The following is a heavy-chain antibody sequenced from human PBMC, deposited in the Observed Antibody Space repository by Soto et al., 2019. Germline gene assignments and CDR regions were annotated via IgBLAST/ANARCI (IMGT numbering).Heavy chain of an antibody. CDR3: ARDRSKYTDV. CDR2: IYSGGST. V-gene: IGHV3-66*01. J-gene: IGHJ6*03. CDR1: GFTVSSNY. Sequence: GGSLRLSCAASGFTVSSNYMSWVRQAPGKGLEWVSGIYSGGSTYYADSVKGRFTISRDNSKNTLYLQMNSLRAEGTAVYYCARDRSKYTDVCGKGTPVTVSS.